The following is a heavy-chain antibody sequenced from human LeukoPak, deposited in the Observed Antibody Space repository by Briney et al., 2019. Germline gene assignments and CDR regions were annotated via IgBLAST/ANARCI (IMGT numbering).Heavy chain of an antibody. CDR3: AKDPYRASSGLVDY. CDR1: GFTFSNYA. Sequence: QAGGSLRLSCATSGFTFSNYAVSWVRQAPGKGLEWVSSISGSGGTTYYADSVKGRFTISRDNSKNTLCLQMNSLRAEDTAVYYCAKDPYRASSGLVDYWGQGTLVTVSS. J-gene: IGHJ4*02. D-gene: IGHD5-12*01. CDR2: ISGSGGTT. V-gene: IGHV3-23*01.